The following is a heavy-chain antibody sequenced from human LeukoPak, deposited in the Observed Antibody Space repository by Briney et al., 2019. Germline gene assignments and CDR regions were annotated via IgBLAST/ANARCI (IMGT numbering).Heavy chain of an antibody. CDR3: ARGEMEWLDN. J-gene: IGHJ4*02. CDR2: INPNSGGT. D-gene: IGHD3-3*01. CDR1: GGTFSSYA. Sequence: ASVKVSCKASGGTFSSYAISWVRQAPGQGLEWMGWINPNSGGTNYAQKFQGWVTMTRDTSISTAYMELSRLRSDDTAVYYCARGEMEWLDNWGQGTLVTVSS. V-gene: IGHV1-2*04.